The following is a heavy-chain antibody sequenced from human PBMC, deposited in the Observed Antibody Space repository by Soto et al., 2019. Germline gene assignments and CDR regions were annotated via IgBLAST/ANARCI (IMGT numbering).Heavy chain of an antibody. Sequence: GGSLRPSCAVSGFTFSSFAMSWVRQPPGKGLDMVSASSGNGGNTYSAEAVKSPFAITSDNSKNTLCLRMNGPGAEDSAVSYCAGGFSAGKGSPPDFWGQGSLVTVSS. J-gene: IGHJ4*02. CDR2: SSGNGGNT. V-gene: IGHV3-23*01. CDR1: GFTFSSFA. D-gene: IGHD6-13*01. CDR3: AGGFSAGKGSPPDF.